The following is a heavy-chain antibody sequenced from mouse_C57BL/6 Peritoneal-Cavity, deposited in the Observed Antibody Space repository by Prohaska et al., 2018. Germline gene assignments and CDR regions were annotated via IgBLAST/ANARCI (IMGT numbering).Heavy chain of an antibody. CDR3: ARRWLLEYFDV. CDR2: INPNNGGT. V-gene: IGHV1-26*01. Sequence: EVQLQQSGPELVKPGASVKISCKASGYTFTDYYMHWVKQSHGKSLEWIGDINPNNGGTSYNQKFKGKATLTVDKSSSTAYMELRSLTSEDSAVYYCARRWLLEYFDVWGTGTTVTVSS. J-gene: IGHJ1*03. CDR1: GYTFTDYY. D-gene: IGHD2-3*01.